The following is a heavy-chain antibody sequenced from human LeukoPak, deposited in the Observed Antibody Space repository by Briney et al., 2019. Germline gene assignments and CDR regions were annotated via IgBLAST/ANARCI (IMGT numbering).Heavy chain of an antibody. CDR3: ARGGGSYYGSGTDFDY. CDR1: GGSISSGDYY. J-gene: IGHJ4*02. CDR2: IYYSGST. D-gene: IGHD3-10*01. Sequence: SETLSLTCTVSGGSISSGDYYWSWIRQPPGKGLEWIGYIYYSGSTHYNPSLKSRVTISVDTSKNQFSLKLSSVTAADTAVYYCARGGGSYYGSGTDFDYWGQGTLVTVSS. V-gene: IGHV4-30-4*08.